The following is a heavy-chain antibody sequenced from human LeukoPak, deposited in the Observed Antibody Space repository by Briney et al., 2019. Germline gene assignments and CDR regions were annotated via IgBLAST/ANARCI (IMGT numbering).Heavy chain of an antibody. V-gene: IGHV3-15*01. J-gene: IGHJ3*02. Sequence: GGSLRLSCAASGFTFNNAWMSWVRQAPGKGLEWVGRIRSNTDDGTADYAAPVKGRFIISRDDSKNTLYLQMSSLKTEDTAVYYCTTSSWYGDAFDIWGQGTTVTVSS. CDR1: GFTFNNAW. D-gene: IGHD6-13*01. CDR3: TTSSWYGDAFDI. CDR2: IRSNTDDGTA.